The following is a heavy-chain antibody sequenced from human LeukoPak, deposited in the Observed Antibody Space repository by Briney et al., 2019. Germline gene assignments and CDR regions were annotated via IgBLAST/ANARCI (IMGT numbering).Heavy chain of an antibody. V-gene: IGHV3-66*01. D-gene: IGHD3-16*01. CDR2: IYTGGTT. CDR1: GFTVSSSNY. CDR3: AREISRFGI. J-gene: IGHJ4*02. Sequence: GGSLRLSCAASGFTVSSSNYMNWVRQAPGKGLEWVSGIYTGGTTYYTDSVKGRFTISRDSPNNTLYLQMDSLRAEDTAVYYCAREISRFGIWGQGTLVTVSS.